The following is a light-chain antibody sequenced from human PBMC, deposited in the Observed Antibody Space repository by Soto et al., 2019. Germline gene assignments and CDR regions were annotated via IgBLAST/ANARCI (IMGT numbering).Light chain of an antibody. V-gene: IGKV3-11*01. CDR1: QSIGYY. CDR3: QQRGNWPPTWT. J-gene: IGKJ1*01. CDR2: DAS. Sequence: EIVLTQSPASLSLSPGERATLSCRARQSIGYYLAWYQERPGQAPRLLIYDASIRATGIPARFSGSWSGTDFTLTINGLEPEDSAVYYCQQRGNWPPTWTFGQGTKVDI.